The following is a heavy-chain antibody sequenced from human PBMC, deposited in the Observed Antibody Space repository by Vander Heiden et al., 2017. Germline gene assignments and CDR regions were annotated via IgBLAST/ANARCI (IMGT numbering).Heavy chain of an antibody. V-gene: IGHV1-3*01. J-gene: IGHJ5*02. CDR1: GYTFTSYA. CDR3: AREQLRTTVTTVNWFDP. CDR2: INAGNGNT. Sequence: QVQLVESGAEVTKPGASVQVSCKASGYTFTSYAMHWVRQAPGQRLEWMGWINAGNGNTKYSQKFQGRVTITRDKSASTAYMELSSLRSEDTAVYYCAREQLRTTVTTVNWFDPWGQGTLVTVSS. D-gene: IGHD4-17*01.